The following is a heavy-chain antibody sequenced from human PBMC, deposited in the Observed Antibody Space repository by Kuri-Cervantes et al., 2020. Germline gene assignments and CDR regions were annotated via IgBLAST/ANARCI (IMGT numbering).Heavy chain of an antibody. CDR1: GFTFSGYV. D-gene: IGHD1-26*01. Sequence: GESLKISCAASGFTFSGYVMHWVRQAPGKGLEWVAVISYDGSDKYYADSVKGRFTISRDNSKNTLYLQMNSLRAEDTAVYYCARPTRLYYYYGMDVWGQGTTGTGSS. CDR2: ISYDGSDK. J-gene: IGHJ6*02. V-gene: IGHV3-30-3*01. CDR3: ARPTRLYYYYGMDV.